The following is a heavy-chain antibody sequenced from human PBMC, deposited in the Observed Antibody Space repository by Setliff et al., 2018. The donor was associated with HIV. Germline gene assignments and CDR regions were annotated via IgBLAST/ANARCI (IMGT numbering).Heavy chain of an antibody. D-gene: IGHD3-22*01. V-gene: IGHV1-2*06. CDR2: INPNTGGT. Sequence: GASVKVSCKTSGYTFTGYYIHWVRQVPGQGLEWMGRINPNTGGTDYAQKFQGRVTMTGDTSISTAYMELSRLRSDDTAVYYRARDFTYDYDSSGPGWGQGTQVTVSS. CDR1: GYTFTGYY. CDR3: ARDFTYDYDSSGPG. J-gene: IGHJ4*02.